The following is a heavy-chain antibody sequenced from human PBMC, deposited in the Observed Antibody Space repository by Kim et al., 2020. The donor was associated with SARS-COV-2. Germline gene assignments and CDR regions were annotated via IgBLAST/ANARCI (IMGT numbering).Heavy chain of an antibody. V-gene: IGHV3-43*02. CDR1: GFTFDDYA. J-gene: IGHJ6*02. D-gene: IGHD6-13*01. CDR3: AKDIKVPGAAAGKVAGGMDV. CDR2: ISGDGGST. Sequence: GGSLRLSCAASGFTFDDYAMHWVRQAPGKGLEWVSLISGDGGSTYYADSVKGRFTISRDNSKNSLYLQMNSLRTEDTALYYCAKDIKVPGAAAGKVAGGMDVWGQGTTVTVSS.